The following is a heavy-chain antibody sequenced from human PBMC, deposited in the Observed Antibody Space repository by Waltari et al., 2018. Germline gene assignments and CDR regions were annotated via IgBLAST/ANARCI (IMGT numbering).Heavy chain of an antibody. V-gene: IGHV3-21*01. CDR1: GFTFSSYS. J-gene: IGHJ3*02. CDR3: AREQFGAAAGTHDAFDI. CDR2: SSSSSSYI. D-gene: IGHD6-13*01. Sequence: EVQLVESGGGLVKPGGSLRLSCAASGFTFSSYSMNWVRQAPGKGLEWVSCSSSSSSYIDYADSVKGRFTTSRDNAKNSLYLQMNSLRAEDTAVYYCAREQFGAAAGTHDAFDIWGQGTMVTVSS.